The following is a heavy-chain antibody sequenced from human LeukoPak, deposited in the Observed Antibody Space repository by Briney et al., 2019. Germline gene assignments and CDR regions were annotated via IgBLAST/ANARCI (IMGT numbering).Heavy chain of an antibody. CDR3: ARASDYYDSSGYYYYSAFDI. D-gene: IGHD3-22*01. CDR1: GGSFSGYY. Sequence: PSETLSLTCAVYGGSFSGYYWSWIRQPPGKGLEWIGEINHCGSTNYNPSLKSRVTISVDTSKNQFSLKLSSVTAADTAVYYCARASDYYDSSGYYYYSAFDIWGQGTMVTVSS. CDR2: INHCGST. V-gene: IGHV4-34*01. J-gene: IGHJ3*02.